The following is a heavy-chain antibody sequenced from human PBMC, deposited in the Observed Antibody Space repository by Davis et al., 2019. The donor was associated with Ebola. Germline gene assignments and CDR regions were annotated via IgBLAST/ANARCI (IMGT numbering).Heavy chain of an antibody. V-gene: IGHV4-61*08. J-gene: IGHJ1*01. CDR2: SSGT. D-gene: IGHD2-21*01. CDR3: ARDYCGSDCDPGGNFQY. Sequence: PSETLSLTCTVSGGSISGGDYRWGWIRQPPGKGLEWIGYSSGTNYNPSLSSRVTISVDTSKNQFSLKLTSVTAADTAVYYCARDYCGSDCDPGGNFQYWGQGTLVTVSS. CDR1: GGSISGGDYR.